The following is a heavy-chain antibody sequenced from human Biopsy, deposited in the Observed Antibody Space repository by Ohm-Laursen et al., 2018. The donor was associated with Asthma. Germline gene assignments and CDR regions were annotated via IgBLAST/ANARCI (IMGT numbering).Heavy chain of an antibody. D-gene: IGHD2-15*01. Sequence: SVRVSCKSLGGTFNTYVIGWVRQAPGQGLEWMGGINSVFGTTTYPQKFQDRVTITADDSTSTVYMELSSLRSEDTAVYYCARKAGSCISRACYSLDFWGQGTLVTVSS. CDR1: GGTFNTYV. J-gene: IGHJ4*02. V-gene: IGHV1-69*13. CDR3: ARKAGSCISRACYSLDF. CDR2: INSVFGTT.